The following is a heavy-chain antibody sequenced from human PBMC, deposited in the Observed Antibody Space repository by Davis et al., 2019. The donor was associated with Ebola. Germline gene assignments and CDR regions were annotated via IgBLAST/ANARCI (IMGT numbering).Heavy chain of an antibody. V-gene: IGHV3-11*04. CDR2: ISSSGSTI. Sequence: GESLKISCAASGFTFSDYYMSWIRQAPGKGLEWVSYISSSGSTIYYADSVKGRFTISRDNSKNTLYLQMNTLRAEDTAVYYCAQGIAAAGSRWFDPWGQGTLVTVSS. CDR3: AQGIAAAGSRWFDP. J-gene: IGHJ5*02. CDR1: GFTFSDYY. D-gene: IGHD6-13*01.